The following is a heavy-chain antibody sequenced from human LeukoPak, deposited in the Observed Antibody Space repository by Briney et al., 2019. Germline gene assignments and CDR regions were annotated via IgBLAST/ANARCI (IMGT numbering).Heavy chain of an antibody. J-gene: IGHJ4*02. D-gene: IGHD2-2*01. Sequence: GGSLRLSCVTSGFSFSSYWMHWVRQAPGKGLVWVSRVNSDESIVQYADSVKGRFTISRDNAKNTLYLQMNSLTAEDTAVYYCARVYSSHTSCRADFEYWGQGILVTVSS. CDR2: VNSDESIV. V-gene: IGHV3-74*03. CDR3: ARVYSSHTSCRADFEY. CDR1: GFSFSSYW.